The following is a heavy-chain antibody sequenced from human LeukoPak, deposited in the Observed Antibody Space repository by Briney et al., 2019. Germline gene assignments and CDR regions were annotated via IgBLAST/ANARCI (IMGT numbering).Heavy chain of an antibody. CDR2: INHSGST. V-gene: IGHV4-34*01. CDR1: GGSFSGYY. D-gene: IGHD3-10*02. CDR3: ARHVQYYDRGYYYYYMDV. J-gene: IGHJ6*03. Sequence: PSETLSLTCAVYGGSFSGYYWSWIRQPPGKGLEWIGEINHSGSTNYNPSLKSRVTISVDTSKNQFSLKLSSVTAADTAVYYCARHVQYYDRGYYYYYMDVWGKGTTVTISS.